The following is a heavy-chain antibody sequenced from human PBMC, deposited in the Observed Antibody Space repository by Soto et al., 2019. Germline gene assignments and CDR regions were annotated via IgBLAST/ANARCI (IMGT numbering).Heavy chain of an antibody. CDR1: GGTFSSYA. CDR3: ARDRVTIFGVVIISYYYGMDV. D-gene: IGHD3-3*01. Sequence: SVKVSCKASGGTFSSYAISWVRQAPGQGLEWMGGIIPIFGTANYAQKFQGRVTITADKSTSTAYMELSSLRSEDTAVYYCARDRVTIFGVVIISYYYGMDVWGQGTTVTVSS. V-gene: IGHV1-69*06. J-gene: IGHJ6*02. CDR2: IIPIFGTA.